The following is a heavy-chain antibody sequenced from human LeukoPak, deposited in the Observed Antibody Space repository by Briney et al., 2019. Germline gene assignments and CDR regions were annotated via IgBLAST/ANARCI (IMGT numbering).Heavy chain of an antibody. CDR2: IYYSGST. V-gene: IGHV4-39*01. CDR1: GGSIRSSTYY. J-gene: IGHJ4*02. CDR3: ARHFPYSPPGN. D-gene: IGHD6-13*01. Sequence: PSETLSLTCTVSGGSIRSSTYYWGWIRQPPGKGLEWIGSIYYSGSTYYNPSLKSRVTISVDTSKNQFSLKLSSVTAADTAVYYCARHFPYSPPGNWGQGTLVTVSS.